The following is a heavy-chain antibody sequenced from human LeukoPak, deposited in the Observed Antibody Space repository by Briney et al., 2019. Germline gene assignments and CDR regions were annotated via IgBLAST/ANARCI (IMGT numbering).Heavy chain of an antibody. V-gene: IGHV4-59*01. CDR2: IYDSGTT. J-gene: IGHJ4*02. D-gene: IGHD3-22*01. CDR3: ARAGSVVSYFGY. CDR1: GGSFSSYY. Sequence: SETLSLTCAVYGGSFSSYYWSWIRQPPGKGLEWIGHIYDSGTTNYNPSLKSRVTISLDTSKNQLSLKLNSVSAADTAVYYCARAGSVVSYFGYWGQGTLVTVSS.